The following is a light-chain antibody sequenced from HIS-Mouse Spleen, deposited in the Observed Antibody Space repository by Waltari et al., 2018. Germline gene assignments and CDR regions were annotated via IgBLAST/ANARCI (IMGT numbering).Light chain of an antibody. V-gene: IGLV2-14*03. J-gene: IGLJ2*01. Sequence: QSALTQPASVSGSPGQSITISCTGTSSDVVGYNYVSWYQHHPGKAPKLMIYDVSNRPSGVSNRFSGSKSGNTASLTISGLQAEDEADYYCSSYTSSSTVVFGGGTKLTVL. CDR2: DVS. CDR1: SSDVVGYNY. CDR3: SSYTSSSTVV.